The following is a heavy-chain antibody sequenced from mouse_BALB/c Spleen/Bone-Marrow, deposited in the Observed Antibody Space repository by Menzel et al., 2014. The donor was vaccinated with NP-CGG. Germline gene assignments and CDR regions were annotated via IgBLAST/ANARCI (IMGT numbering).Heavy chain of an antibody. CDR1: GFNIKDTY. V-gene: IGHV14-3*02. J-gene: IGHJ2*01. CDR3: ARTAPENFDY. D-gene: IGHD1-2*01. CDR2: IDPANGNT. Sequence: EVKLMESGAELVKPGASVKLSCTASGFNIKDTYMHWVKQRPEQGLEWIGRIDPANGNTKYDPKFQGKATITADTSSNTAYLQLSSLTSEDTAVYYCARTAPENFDYWGQGTTPTVSS.